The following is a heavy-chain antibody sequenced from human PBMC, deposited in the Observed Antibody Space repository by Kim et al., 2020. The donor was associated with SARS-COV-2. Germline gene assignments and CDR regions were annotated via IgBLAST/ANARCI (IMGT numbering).Heavy chain of an antibody. V-gene: IGHV3-21*01. CDR1: GFTFSSYS. D-gene: IGHD3-16*01. CDR3: ARDGGRSEAMGDY. CDR2: ISSSSSYI. J-gene: IGHJ4*02. Sequence: GGSLRLSCAASGFTFSSYSMNWVRQAPGKGLEWVSSISSSSSYIYYADSVKGRFTISRDNAKNSLYLQMNSLRAEDTAVYYCARDGGRSEAMGDYWGQGTLVTVSS.